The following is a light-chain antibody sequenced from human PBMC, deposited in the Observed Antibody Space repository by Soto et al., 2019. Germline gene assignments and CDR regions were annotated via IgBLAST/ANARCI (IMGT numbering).Light chain of an antibody. V-gene: IGKV3-20*01. CDR1: QSVSSSY. J-gene: IGKJ1*01. CDR3: QQYGRSSGT. CDR2: GAS. Sequence: EIVLTQSPGTLSLSPGERATLSCRASQSVSSSYLAWYQQKPGQAPRLLISGASSRATGIPDRFSGSGSGTDFTLTISRMEPEDFAVYYCQQYGRSSGTFGQGTKVYIK.